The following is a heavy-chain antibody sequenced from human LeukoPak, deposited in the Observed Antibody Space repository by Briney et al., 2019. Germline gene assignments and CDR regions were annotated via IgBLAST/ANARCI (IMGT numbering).Heavy chain of an antibody. CDR2: FDPEDGET. Sequence: ASVKVSCKVSGYTLTELSMHWVRQAPGKGLEWMGGFDPEDGETIYAQKFQGRVTMTEDTSTDTAYMELSSLRSEDTAVYYCATGGAYCSSTSCGGYWGLGTLVTVSS. CDR1: GYTLTELS. D-gene: IGHD2-2*01. V-gene: IGHV1-24*01. CDR3: ATGGAYCSSTSCGGY. J-gene: IGHJ4*02.